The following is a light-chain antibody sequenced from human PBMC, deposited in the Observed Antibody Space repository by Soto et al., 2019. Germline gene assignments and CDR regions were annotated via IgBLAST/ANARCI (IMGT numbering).Light chain of an antibody. CDR2: KAS. V-gene: IGKV1-5*03. CDR1: QTIRSC. J-gene: IGKJ1*01. CDR3: QQYNSYSWT. Sequence: DIQMTQSPSTLSGSVGERVTISCRASQTIRSCLAWYQQKPGKAPKLLIYKASSLDSGVPSRFSGSGSGTEFTLTISSLQPDDFATYYCQQYNSYSWTFGQGTKVDIK.